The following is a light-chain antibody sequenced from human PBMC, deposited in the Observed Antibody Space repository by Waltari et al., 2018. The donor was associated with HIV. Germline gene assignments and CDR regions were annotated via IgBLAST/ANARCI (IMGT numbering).Light chain of an antibody. J-gene: IGLJ2*01. Sequence: QTVVTQEPSFSVSPGGTVTLPCGLSSGSVSTTYYPSWYQQTPGQAPRTLIYNTNTRSSGVPDRFSGSILGNKAALNITGAQADDECDYYWVLYMGSGISVFGGGTKLTVL. CDR1: SGSVSTTYY. CDR2: NTN. CDR3: VLYMGSGISV. V-gene: IGLV8-61*01.